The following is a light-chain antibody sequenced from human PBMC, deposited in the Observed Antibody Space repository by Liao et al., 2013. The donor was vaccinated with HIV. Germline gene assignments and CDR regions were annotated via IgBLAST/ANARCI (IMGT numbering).Light chain of an antibody. CDR3: QAWDSNTAAYV. CDR1: QLGDRD. V-gene: IGLV3-1*01. J-gene: IGLJ1*01. Sequence: SYELTQPPSMSVSPGQTASITCSGDQLGDRDASWYQQKPGQSPMLVIYQDTKRPSGIPERFSGSNSGNTATLTISGTQAMDEADYYCQAWDSNTAAYVFGTGTKVTVL. CDR2: QDT.